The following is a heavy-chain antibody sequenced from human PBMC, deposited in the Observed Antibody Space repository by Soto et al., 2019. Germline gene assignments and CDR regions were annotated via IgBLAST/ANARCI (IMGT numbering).Heavy chain of an antibody. V-gene: IGHV1-2*02. CDR3: ARSRERTAIQLWRMDF. CDR1: GYTFTDDY. J-gene: IGHJ4*02. Sequence: ASLKGSCKASGYTFTDDYSDWGRQAPGQGLEWMGWIYPNSGGTNYAQKFQGRVTMTRDTSISTAYMELSRLRSDDTAVYYCARSRERTAIQLWRMDFWGQGTLVTLSS. CDR2: IYPNSGGT. D-gene: IGHD5-18*01.